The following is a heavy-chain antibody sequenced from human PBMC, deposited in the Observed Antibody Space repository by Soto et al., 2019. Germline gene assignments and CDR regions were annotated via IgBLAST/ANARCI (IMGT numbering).Heavy chain of an antibody. Sequence: EVQLLESGGGLVQPGGSLRLSCAASGFTFSSYAMSWVRQAPGKGLEWVSAISGSGGSTYYADSVKGRFTISRDNSKNTLYLQMNSLRAEDTAVYYCAKKLLWFGELLNDAFDIWGQGTMVTVSS. CDR2: ISGSGGST. D-gene: IGHD3-10*01. V-gene: IGHV3-23*01. CDR1: GFTFSSYA. CDR3: AKKLLWFGELLNDAFDI. J-gene: IGHJ3*02.